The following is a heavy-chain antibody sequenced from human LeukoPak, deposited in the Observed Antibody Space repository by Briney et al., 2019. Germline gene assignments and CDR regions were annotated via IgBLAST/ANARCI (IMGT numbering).Heavy chain of an antibody. V-gene: IGHV3-21*01. J-gene: IGHJ3*02. D-gene: IGHD3-9*01. CDR1: GFTFSSYS. CDR2: ISSSSSYI. Sequence: GGSLRLSCAASGFTFSSYSMNWVRQAPGKGLEWVSSISSSSSYIYYADSVKGRFTISRDNAKNSLYLQMNSLRAEDTAVYYCARDGDYDILTGWDAFDIWGQGTMVTVSS. CDR3: ARDGDYDILTGWDAFDI.